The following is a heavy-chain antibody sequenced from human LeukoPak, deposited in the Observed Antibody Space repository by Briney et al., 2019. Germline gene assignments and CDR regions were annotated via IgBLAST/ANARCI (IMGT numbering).Heavy chain of an antibody. CDR2: IYTSGST. J-gene: IGHJ4*02. D-gene: IGHD6-13*01. CDR3: ARAALAAAAPTRYYFDY. Sequence: SETLSLTCTVSGGSISSGSYYWSWIRQPAGKGLEWIGRIYTSGSTNYNPSLKSRVTISVDTSKNQFSLKLSSVTAADTAVYYCARAALAAAAPTRYYFDYWGQGTLVTVSS. CDR1: GGSISSGSYY. V-gene: IGHV4-61*02.